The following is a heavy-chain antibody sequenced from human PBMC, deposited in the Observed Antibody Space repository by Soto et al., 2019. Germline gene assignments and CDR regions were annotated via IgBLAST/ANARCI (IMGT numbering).Heavy chain of an antibody. CDR3: ARDEGRITMVRGVINYYYGMDV. CDR1: GYTFTGYY. V-gene: IGHV1-2*02. Sequence: WASVKVSCKASGYTFTGYYMHWVRQAPGQGLEWMGWINPNSGGTNYAQKFQGRVTMTRDTSISTAYMELSRLRSDDTAVYYCARDEGRITMVRGVINYYYGMDVWGQGTTVTVSS. J-gene: IGHJ6*02. D-gene: IGHD3-10*01. CDR2: INPNSGGT.